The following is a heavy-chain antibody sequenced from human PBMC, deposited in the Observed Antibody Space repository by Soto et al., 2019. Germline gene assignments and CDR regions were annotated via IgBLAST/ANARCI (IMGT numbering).Heavy chain of an antibody. Sequence: QVQLQQWGAGLLKPSETLSLTCAVYGGSFSGYYWNWIHQPPGKGLEWIGEINHSGSTNYNPSLKCRFTLSVDTSKNQFSLKLSSVTAADTAVYYCARGWGRIFDYWGQGTLVTVSS. CDR2: INHSGST. CDR3: ARGWGRIFDY. V-gene: IGHV4-34*01. J-gene: IGHJ4*02. CDR1: GGSFSGYY. D-gene: IGHD7-27*01.